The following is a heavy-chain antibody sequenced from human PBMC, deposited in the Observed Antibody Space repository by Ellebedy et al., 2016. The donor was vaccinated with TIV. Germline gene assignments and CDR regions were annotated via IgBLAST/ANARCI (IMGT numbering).Heavy chain of an antibody. V-gene: IGHV3-11*01. CDR2: ISPSSSTI. CDR3: TKPAYALAGQFDS. J-gene: IGHJ4*02. Sequence: PGGSLRLSCAASGITFSDRYMSWIRQAPGKGLEWVADISPSSSTIYYADSVKGRFTISRDNAENSLYLQMNSLRAEDTAVYYCTKPAYALAGQFDSWGRGTLVTVSS. CDR1: GITFSDRY. D-gene: IGHD6-19*01.